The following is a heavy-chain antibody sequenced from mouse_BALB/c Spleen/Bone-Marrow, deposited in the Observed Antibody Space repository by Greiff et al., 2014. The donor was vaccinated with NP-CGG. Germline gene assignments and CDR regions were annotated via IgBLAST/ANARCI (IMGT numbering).Heavy chain of an antibody. Sequence: EVQLQQSGTVLARPGASVKMSCKASGYSFTSYWIHWVKQRPGQGLEWIGAIYPGDSDTSFNQKFKDKAKLTAVTSASTAYMELSSLKNEDSAVYYCTRRTATLDYWGQGTTLTVSS. CDR1: GYSFTSYW. CDR2: IYPGDSDT. D-gene: IGHD1-2*01. CDR3: TRRTATLDY. J-gene: IGHJ2*01. V-gene: IGHV1-5*01.